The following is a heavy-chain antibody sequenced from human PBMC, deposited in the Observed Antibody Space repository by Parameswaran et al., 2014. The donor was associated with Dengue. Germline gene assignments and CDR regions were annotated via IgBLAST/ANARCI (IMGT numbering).Heavy chain of an antibody. J-gene: IGHJ4*02. CDR3: ARGSHDVYGNRHDY. D-gene: IGHD2/OR15-2a*01. CDR2: INHSGST. V-gene: IGHV4-34*01. Sequence: RWIRQPPGKGLERIGEINHSGSTNYNPSLKSRVTISVDTSKNQFSLKLSSVTAADTAVYYCARGSHDVYGNRHDYWGQGTLVTVSS.